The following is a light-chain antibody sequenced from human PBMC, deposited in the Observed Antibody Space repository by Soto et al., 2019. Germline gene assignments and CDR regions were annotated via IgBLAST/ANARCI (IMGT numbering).Light chain of an antibody. CDR1: QSLLHITGETF. Sequence: DVVSTQTPLSLSLSPVQPASISCKSSQSLLHITGETFLFWYLQKPGQSPQLLIYEVSTRVSGVPDRFSGSGSGTDFTLEISRVETDDVGIYYCMQSTQLPPAFGQGTRLEI. J-gene: IGKJ5*01. V-gene: IGKV2D-29*02. CDR3: MQSTQLPPA. CDR2: EVS.